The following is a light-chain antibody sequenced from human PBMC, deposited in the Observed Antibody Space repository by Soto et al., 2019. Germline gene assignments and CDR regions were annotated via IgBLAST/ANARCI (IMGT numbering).Light chain of an antibody. CDR2: GAS. CDR3: PHYHDWPPAFT. J-gene: IGKJ3*01. Sequence: EILMTQSPATLSVSPGERATLSCRASQSLNRNLAWYQQKPGQAPRLIIYGASTRASGIPARFSGSGSGTEFTLTISSLQSEDFALYYCPHYHDWPPAFTFGPGTKVDL. V-gene: IGKV3D-15*01. CDR1: QSLNRN.